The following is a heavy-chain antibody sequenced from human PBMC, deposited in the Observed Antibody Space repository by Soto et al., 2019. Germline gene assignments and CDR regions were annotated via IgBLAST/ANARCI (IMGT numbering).Heavy chain of an antibody. V-gene: IGHV3-23*01. CDR2: ITGYGATT. Sequence: EAQLLESGGGLVQPGGSLRLSCSASGFIFNNYAMSWVRQAPGKGLEWVSGITGYGATTYYAESVKGRFTISRDNSKKTLYLQMSTLTAEDTAVYYCASAPLLYDSDWYPNWFGPWGQGTLVTVSS. J-gene: IGHJ5*02. CDR1: GFIFNNYA. D-gene: IGHD6-19*01. CDR3: ASAPLLYDSDWYPNWFGP.